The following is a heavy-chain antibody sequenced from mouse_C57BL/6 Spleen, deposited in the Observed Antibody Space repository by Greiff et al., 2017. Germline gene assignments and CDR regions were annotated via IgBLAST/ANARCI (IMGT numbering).Heavy chain of an antibody. V-gene: IGHV6-3*01. Sequence: EVKVEESGGGLVQPGGSMKLSCVASGFTFSNYWMNWVRQSPEKGLEWVAQIRLKSDNYATHYAESVKGRFTISRDDSKSSVYLQMNNLRAEDTGIYYCTRTYYYGSSGAYWGQGTLVTVSA. CDR3: TRTYYYGSSGAY. D-gene: IGHD1-1*01. CDR1: GFTFSNYW. CDR2: IRLKSDNYAT. J-gene: IGHJ3*01.